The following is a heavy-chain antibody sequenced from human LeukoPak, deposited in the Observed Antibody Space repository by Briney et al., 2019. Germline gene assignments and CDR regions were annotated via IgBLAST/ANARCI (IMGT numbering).Heavy chain of an antibody. CDR3: ARDFSGSYDY. J-gene: IGHJ4*02. V-gene: IGHV3-53*01. CDR2: IYSGGST. CDR1: GFTVSSNY. D-gene: IGHD1-26*01. Sequence: GESLRLSCAASGFTVSSNYMSWVRQAPGKGLEWVSVIYSGGSTYYADSVKGRFTISRDNSKNTLYLQMNSLRAEDTAVYYCARDFSGSYDYWGQGTLVTVSS.